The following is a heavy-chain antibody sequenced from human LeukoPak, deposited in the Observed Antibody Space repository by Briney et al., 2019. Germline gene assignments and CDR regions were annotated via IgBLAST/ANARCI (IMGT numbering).Heavy chain of an antibody. CDR3: VRGGGTDWYDP. Sequence: GGSLRLSCAASGFTISDYWMTWVRQAPGKGLEWVANIKQDGSEKTYVDSVKGRFTISRDNAKNSIFLQMDSLRVEDMAMYYCVRGGGTDWYDPWGQGTLVSVSS. D-gene: IGHD3-16*01. CDR1: GFTISDYW. J-gene: IGHJ5*02. CDR2: IKQDGSEK. V-gene: IGHV3-7*01.